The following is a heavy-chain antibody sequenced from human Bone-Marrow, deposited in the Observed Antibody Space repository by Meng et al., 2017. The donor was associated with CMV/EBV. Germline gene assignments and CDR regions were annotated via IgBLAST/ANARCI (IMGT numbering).Heavy chain of an antibody. CDR3: ARNYGSGSYYIQNYYYYGMDV. CDR1: GFTFSSYE. D-gene: IGHD3-10*01. CDR2: ISSSGSTI. V-gene: IGHV3-48*03. Sequence: GESLKISCAASGFTFSSYEMNWVRQAPGKGLEWVSYISSSGSTIYYADSVKGRFTISRDNAKNSQYLQMIRLRAEETAVDYCARNYGSGSYYIQNYYYYGMDVWGQGTTVTVSS. J-gene: IGHJ6*01.